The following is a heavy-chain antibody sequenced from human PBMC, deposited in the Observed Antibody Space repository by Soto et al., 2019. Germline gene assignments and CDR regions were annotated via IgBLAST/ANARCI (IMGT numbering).Heavy chain of an antibody. J-gene: IGHJ4*02. V-gene: IGHV1-18*01. CDR1: GYTFTNYG. D-gene: IGHD4-17*01. CDR2: ISAYKGNT. Sequence: ASVKVSCKASGYTFTNYGITWVRQAPGQGLEWMGWISAYKGNTKYAQKVQGRVTMTTDTSASTAYMELRSLRSDDTAVYYCARDLGDYSDYHFDYWGQGTLVTVSS. CDR3: ARDLGDYSDYHFDY.